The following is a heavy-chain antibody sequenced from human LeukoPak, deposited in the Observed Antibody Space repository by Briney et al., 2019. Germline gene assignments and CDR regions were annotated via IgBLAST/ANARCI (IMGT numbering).Heavy chain of an antibody. CDR3: AGADLWFGDRYYYYYYGMDV. V-gene: IGHV1-8*01. J-gene: IGHJ6*02. CDR1: GYTFTSYD. D-gene: IGHD3-10*01. Sequence: ASVKVSCKASGYTFTSYDINWVRQATGQGLEWMGWMNPNSGNTGYAQKFQGRVTMTRNTSISTAYMELSSLRSEDTAVYYCAGADLWFGDRYYYYYYGMDVWGQGTTVTVSS. CDR2: MNPNSGNT.